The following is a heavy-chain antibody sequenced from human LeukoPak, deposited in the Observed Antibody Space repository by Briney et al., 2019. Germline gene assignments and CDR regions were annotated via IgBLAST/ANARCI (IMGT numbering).Heavy chain of an antibody. D-gene: IGHD6-19*01. V-gene: IGHV3-15*01. J-gene: IGHJ4*02. CDR1: GFTFSKAW. CDR3: TTGSGYSTDWYVF. Sequence: PGGSLRLSCAVSGFTFSKAWMSWVRQTPGKGLEWVGRILSNIDGGTTDYAAPVKGRFTISRDDSESTLYLQMNSLTTEDTAVYYCTTGSGYSTDWYVFWGQGTLVTVSS. CDR2: ILSNIDGGTT.